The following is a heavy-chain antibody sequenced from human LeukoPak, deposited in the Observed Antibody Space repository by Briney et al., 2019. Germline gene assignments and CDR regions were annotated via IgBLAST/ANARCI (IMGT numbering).Heavy chain of an antibody. V-gene: IGHV3-48*03. D-gene: IGHD4-17*01. Sequence: PGASLRLSCAASGFTFSSYEMNWVRQAPGKGLEWVSYISSSGSTIFYADSVKGRFTISRDNAKNSLYLQMNSLRAEDTAVYYCARGAPTVTPTPFDYWGQGTLFTVSS. CDR3: ARGAPTVTPTPFDY. J-gene: IGHJ4*02. CDR1: GFTFSSYE. CDR2: ISSSGSTI.